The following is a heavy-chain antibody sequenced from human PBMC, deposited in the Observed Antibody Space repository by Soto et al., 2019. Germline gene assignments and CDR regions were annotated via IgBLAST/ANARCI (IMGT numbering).Heavy chain of an antibody. V-gene: IGHV1-2*04. J-gene: IGHJ3*02. CDR2: INPNSGGT. Sequence: ASVKVSCKASGYTFTGYYMHWVRQAPGQGLEWMGWINPNSGGTNYAQKFQGWVTMTRDTSISTAYMELSSLRSDDTAVYYCARDRGRQKLPRIVGATISGYAFDIWGQGTMVTVSS. D-gene: IGHD1-26*01. CDR3: ARDRGRQKLPRIVGATISGYAFDI. CDR1: GYTFTGYY.